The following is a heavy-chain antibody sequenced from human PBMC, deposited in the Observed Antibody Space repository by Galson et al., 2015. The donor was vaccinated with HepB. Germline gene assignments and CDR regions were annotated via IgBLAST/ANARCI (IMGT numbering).Heavy chain of an antibody. CDR2: FDPEDGET. D-gene: IGHD3-9*01. V-gene: IGHV1-24*01. Sequence: SVKVSCKVSGYTLTELSMHWVRQAPGKGLEWMGGFDPEDGETIYAQKFQGRVTMTEDTSTDTAYMELSSLGSEDTAVYYCATTINYDILTGYLDPWGQGTLVTVSS. J-gene: IGHJ5*02. CDR3: ATTINYDILTGYLDP. CDR1: GYTLTELS.